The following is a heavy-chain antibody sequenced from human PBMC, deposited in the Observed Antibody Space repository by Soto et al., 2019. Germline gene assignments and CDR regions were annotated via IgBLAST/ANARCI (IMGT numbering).Heavy chain of an antibody. CDR3: ARGREEYKLGNV. CDR2: IHPSGST. J-gene: IGHJ6*02. Sequence: QVQLQQWGAGLLKPSETLSLTCAVSGGSLSDYYWPWIRQSPGKGLEWIGEIHPSGSTYYNPSLRSRVTISVYTSKNQFSLKLTSLTAADTAIYYCARGREEYKLGNVWGHGTTVTVSS. V-gene: IGHV4-34*01. D-gene: IGHD1-1*01. CDR1: GGSLSDYY.